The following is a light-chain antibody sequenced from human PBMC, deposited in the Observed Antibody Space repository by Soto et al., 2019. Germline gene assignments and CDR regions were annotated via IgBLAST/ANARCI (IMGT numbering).Light chain of an antibody. CDR2: GAS. CDR3: QQYGSSPYT. CDR1: QSVTTQ. Sequence: IVLTQSPGTLSLSPGERATLSCRASQSVTTQLAWYQQKPGQAPRLLMYGASSRATGIPDRFSGTGSGTDFTLTISRLEPEDFAVYYCQQYGSSPYTFGLGTKVGIK. V-gene: IGKV3-20*01. J-gene: IGKJ2*01.